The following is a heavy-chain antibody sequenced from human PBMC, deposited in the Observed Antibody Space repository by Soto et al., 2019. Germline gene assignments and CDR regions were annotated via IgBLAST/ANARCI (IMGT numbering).Heavy chain of an antibody. J-gene: IGHJ4*02. CDR3: AKKVNSGPGSQYFDY. V-gene: IGHV3-23*01. Sequence: GGSLRLSCAASGFTFSSYSMSWVRQAPGKGLEWVSGFRTSGDGGNTYYADSVKGRFTISRDNSKNMLFLQMNSLRAEDTAIYYCAKKVNSGPGSQYFDYWGQGTM. CDR1: GFTFSSYS. D-gene: IGHD3-10*01. CDR2: FRTSGDGGNT.